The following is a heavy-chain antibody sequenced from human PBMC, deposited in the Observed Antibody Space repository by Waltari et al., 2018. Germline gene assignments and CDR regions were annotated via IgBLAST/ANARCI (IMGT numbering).Heavy chain of an antibody. Sequence: EVQLVESGGGLVKPGGSLRLSCAASGFSFSSYTMNWVRQAPGKGLEWVSSISGSASYMDYADSVKGRFTISRDNAKNSMSLQMNSLRADDTAVYYCARDNPLSGSYPKPDFDFWGQGTLVTVSS. CDR2: ISGSASYM. CDR1: GFSFSSYT. V-gene: IGHV3-21*01. D-gene: IGHD1-26*01. J-gene: IGHJ4*02. CDR3: ARDNPLSGSYPKPDFDF.